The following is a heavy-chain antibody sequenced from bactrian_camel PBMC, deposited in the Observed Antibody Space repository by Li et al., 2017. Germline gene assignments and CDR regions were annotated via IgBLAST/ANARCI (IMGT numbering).Heavy chain of an antibody. CDR2: IYPGDRST. D-gene: IGHD1*01. V-gene: IGHV3S54*01. CDR3: AADAGTGGGWCSLSQNYPY. J-gene: IGHJ4*01. Sequence: HVQLVESGGGSVQAGGSLRLSCAADGYTYKNHRIAWYRQAPGKEREGVAAIYPGDRSTYVSDSVKDRFTMSQDNAKNTLYLQMNSLKPEDTAMYYCAADAGTGGGWCSLSQNYPYWGRGTQVTVS. CDR1: GYTYKNHR.